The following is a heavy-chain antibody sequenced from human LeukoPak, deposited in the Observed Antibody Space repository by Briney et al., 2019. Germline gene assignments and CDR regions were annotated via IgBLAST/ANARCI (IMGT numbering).Heavy chain of an antibody. Sequence: ASVKVSCKASGYTFTSYDINWVRQATGQGLEWLGWMNPNSGNTGYAQKFQGRVTMTRNTSISTAYMELSSLRSEDTAVYYCARAGGYCGRISCPYYFDYWGQGSLVAVSS. V-gene: IGHV1-8*01. CDR1: GYTFTSYD. CDR3: ARAGGYCGRISCPYYFDY. CDR2: MNPNSGNT. D-gene: IGHD2-15*01. J-gene: IGHJ4*02.